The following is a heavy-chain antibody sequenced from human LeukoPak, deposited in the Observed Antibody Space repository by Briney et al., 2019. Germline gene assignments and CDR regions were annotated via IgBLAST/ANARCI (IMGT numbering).Heavy chain of an antibody. CDR1: GYTFTGYY. CDR2: INPNSGGT. Sequence: GASVKVSCKASGYTFTGYYMHWVRQAPGQGLEWMGWINPNSGGTNYAQKFQGRVTMTRDTSISTAYMELSRLRSDDTAVYYCASLLDVRNYYYYYMDVWGLGTLVTVSS. CDR3: ASLLDVRNYYYYYMDV. V-gene: IGHV1-2*02. J-gene: IGHJ6*03. D-gene: IGHD1-1*01.